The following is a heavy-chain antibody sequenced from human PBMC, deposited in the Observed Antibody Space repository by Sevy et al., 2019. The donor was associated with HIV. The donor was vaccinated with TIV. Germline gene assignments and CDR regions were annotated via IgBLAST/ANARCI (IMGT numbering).Heavy chain of an antibody. CDR2: ISSSSSTI. D-gene: IGHD3-3*01. CDR3: ARDPTLVLRSLEWSNYMDV. J-gene: IGHJ6*03. Sequence: GGSLRLSCAASGFTFSSYSMNWVRQAPGKGLEWVSYISSSSSTIYYADSVKGRFTISRDNAKNSLYLQMNSLRDEDTAVYYCARDPTLVLRSLEWSNYMDVWGKGTTVTVSS. V-gene: IGHV3-48*02. CDR1: GFTFSSYS.